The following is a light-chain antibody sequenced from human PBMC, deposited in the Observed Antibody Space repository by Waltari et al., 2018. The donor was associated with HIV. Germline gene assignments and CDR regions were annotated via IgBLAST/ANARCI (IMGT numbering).Light chain of an antibody. Sequence: QLVLTQSPSASASLGASVKPTCTLSTGYTGYAIAWHQHQPQTGPRFLMKVKSDGTHRKGDGIPDRFSGSSSGAERYLTISSLQSEDEADYYCQTWDTYIPVIFGGGTKLTVL. CDR1: TGYTGYA. CDR3: QTWDTYIPVI. CDR2: VKSDGTH. J-gene: IGLJ2*01. V-gene: IGLV4-69*01.